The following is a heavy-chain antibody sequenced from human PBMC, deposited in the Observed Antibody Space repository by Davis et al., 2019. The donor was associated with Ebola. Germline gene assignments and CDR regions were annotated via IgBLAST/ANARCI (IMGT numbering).Heavy chain of an antibody. Sequence: ASVKVSCKASGYIFTSYGISWVRQAPGQGLEWMGWVSGYNGNTSYAQKLQGRVTMTTDTSTTTAYMELRSLRSDDTAVYYCVRDRARYEPWLDLHYYAMDVWGLGTTVTVSS. CDR1: GYIFTSYG. CDR2: VSGYNGNT. D-gene: IGHD6-19*01. J-gene: IGHJ6*02. V-gene: IGHV1-18*04. CDR3: VRDRARYEPWLDLHYYAMDV.